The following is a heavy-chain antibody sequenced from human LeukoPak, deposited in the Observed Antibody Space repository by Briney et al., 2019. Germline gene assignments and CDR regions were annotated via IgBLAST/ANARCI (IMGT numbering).Heavy chain of an antibody. J-gene: IGHJ4*02. CDR1: GYSFTSYW. CDR3: ARVSYCSSTSCYFDY. D-gene: IGHD2-2*01. Sequence: GESLKISRKGSGYSFTSYWIGWVRQMPGKGLEWMGIIYPGDSDTRYSPSFQGQVTISADKSISTAYLQWSSLKASDTAMYYCARVSYCSSTSCYFDYWGQGTLVTVSS. V-gene: IGHV5-51*01. CDR2: IYPGDSDT.